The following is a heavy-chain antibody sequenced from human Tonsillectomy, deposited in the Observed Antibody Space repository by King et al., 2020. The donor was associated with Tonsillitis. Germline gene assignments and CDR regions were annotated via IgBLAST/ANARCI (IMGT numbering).Heavy chain of an antibody. J-gene: IGHJ4*02. V-gene: IGHV4-39*01. D-gene: IGHD3-10*01. Sequence: QLQESGPGLVKPSETLSLTCTVSGDSISSSSFYCGWVRQPPGKGLEWIATIYYTGSTYYNPSLKSRVTMSVDTSKNQFSLNLSSMTAADTAVYYCARRFTMVRGVIIPSYYFDYWGQGTLVTVSS. CDR3: ARRFTMVRGVIIPSYYFDY. CDR2: IYYTGST. CDR1: GDSISSSSFY.